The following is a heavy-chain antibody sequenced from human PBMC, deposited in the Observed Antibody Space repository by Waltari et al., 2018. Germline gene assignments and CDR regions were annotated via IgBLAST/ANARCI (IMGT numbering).Heavy chain of an antibody. V-gene: IGHV4-38-2*01. D-gene: IGHD2-2*01. Sequence: QVQLQESGPGLVKPSETLSLTCAVSGYSISSGYYWGWLRQPPGKGQEWSGRIYHSGSTYYNPSLKSRVTISVDTYKNQFSLKLSSVTAADTAVYYCARGRNSYCSSTSCYRRIGGNDAFDIWGQGTMVTVSS. J-gene: IGHJ3*02. CDR2: IYHSGST. CDR3: ARGRNSYCSSTSCYRRIGGNDAFDI. CDR1: GYSISSGYY.